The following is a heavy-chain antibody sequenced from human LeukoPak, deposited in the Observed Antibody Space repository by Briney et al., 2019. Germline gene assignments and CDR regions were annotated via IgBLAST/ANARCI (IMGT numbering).Heavy chain of an antibody. Sequence: PGGSLRLSCAASRFTLSDFWMSWVRQAPGKGLEWVASIKQDGSQRNYVGSVKGRFTISRDNAKNSLYLQMDSLRVEDTATYHCAXAXXXXAEYWGQGTLVTVS. J-gene: IGHJ4*02. CDR2: IKQDGSQR. CDR1: RFTLSDFW. V-gene: IGHV3-7*01. CDR3: AXAXXXXAEY.